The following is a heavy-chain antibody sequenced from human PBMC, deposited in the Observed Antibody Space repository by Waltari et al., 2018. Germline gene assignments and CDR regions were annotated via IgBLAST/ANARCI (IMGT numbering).Heavy chain of an antibody. Sequence: QVQLVESGGGVVQPGRSLRLSCAASGFTFNIYAMHWVRQAPGRGLEWVALISYDGSNKYYEDSVKGRFTISRDDSKNTLYLQMNSLRDEDTAVYYCARADVYSSSSVYYWGQGTLVTVSS. CDR3: ARADVYSSSSVYY. J-gene: IGHJ4*02. CDR2: ISYDGSNK. CDR1: GFTFNIYA. D-gene: IGHD6-6*01. V-gene: IGHV3-30-3*01.